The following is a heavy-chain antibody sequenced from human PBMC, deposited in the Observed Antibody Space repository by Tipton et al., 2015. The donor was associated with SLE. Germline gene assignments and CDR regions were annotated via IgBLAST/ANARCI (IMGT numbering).Heavy chain of an antibody. V-gene: IGHV3-23*01. J-gene: IGHJ4*02. D-gene: IGHD2-2*01. Sequence: LSLTCTVSGGSISSHYWSWFRQPPGKGLEWVSAISGSGGSTYYADSVKGRFTISRDNSKNTLYLQMNSLRAEDTAVYYCAKGGTYCSSTSCPWNYWGQGTLVTVSS. CDR3: AKGGTYCSSTSCPWNY. CDR1: GGSISSHY. CDR2: ISGSGGST.